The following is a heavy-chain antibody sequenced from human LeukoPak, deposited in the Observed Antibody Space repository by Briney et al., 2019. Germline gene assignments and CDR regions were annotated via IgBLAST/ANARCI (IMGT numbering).Heavy chain of an antibody. V-gene: IGHV1-69*04. CDR2: IIPILGIA. CDR3: ARAYCSGGSCYRNYFDY. D-gene: IGHD2-15*01. J-gene: IGHJ4*02. CDR1: GGTFSSYA. Sequence: SVKVSCKASGGTFSSYAISWVRQAPGQGLEWMGRIIPILGIANYAQEFQGRVTITADKSTSTAYMELSSLRSEDTAVYYCARAYCSGGSCYRNYFDYWGQGTLVTVSS.